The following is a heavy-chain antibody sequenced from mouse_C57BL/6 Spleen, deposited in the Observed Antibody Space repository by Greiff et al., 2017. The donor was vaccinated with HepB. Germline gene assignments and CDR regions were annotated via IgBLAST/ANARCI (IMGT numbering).Heavy chain of an antibody. CDR2: IYPGAGDT. Sequence: QVQLKESGPELVKPGASVKISCKASGYAFSSSWMNWVKQRPGKGLEWIGRIYPGAGDTNYNGKFKGKATLTADKSSSTAYMQLSSLTSADSAVYFCARWDDYGWFAYWGQGILVTVAA. CDR1: GYAFSSSW. J-gene: IGHJ3*01. CDR3: ARWDDYGWFAY. D-gene: IGHD2-4*01. V-gene: IGHV1-82*01.